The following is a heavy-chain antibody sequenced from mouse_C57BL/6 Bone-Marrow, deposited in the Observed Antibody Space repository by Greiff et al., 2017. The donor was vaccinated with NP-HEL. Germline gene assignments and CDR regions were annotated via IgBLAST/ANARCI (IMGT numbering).Heavy chain of an antibody. D-gene: IGHD2-3*01. CDR3: ARRGIYDGYYDVFFWDY. CDR1: GYTFTSYW. CDR2: IDPSDSYT. V-gene: IGHV1-50*01. J-gene: IGHJ2*01. Sequence: QVQLQQPGAELVKPGASVKLSCKASGYTFTSYWMQWVKQRPGQGLEWIGEIDPSDSYTNYNQKFKGKATLTVDTSSSTAYMQLSSLTSEDSAVYYGARRGIYDGYYDVFFWDYWGQGTTLTVSS.